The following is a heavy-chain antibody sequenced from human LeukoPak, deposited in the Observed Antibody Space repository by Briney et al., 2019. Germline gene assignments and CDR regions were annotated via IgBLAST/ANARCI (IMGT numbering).Heavy chain of an antibody. V-gene: IGHV3-30*03. J-gene: IGHJ4*02. CDR1: RLTFSSYD. CDR2: ISFHANNK. D-gene: IGHD3-22*01. CDR3: ARDYYDSSGSPLFY. Sequence: GGSLRLSCAASRLTFSSYDMHWVRQAPGKGLEWVASISFHANNKYYADSVKGRFTISRDNAKNSLYLQMNSLRAEDTAVYYCARDYYDSSGSPLFYWGQGTLVTVSS.